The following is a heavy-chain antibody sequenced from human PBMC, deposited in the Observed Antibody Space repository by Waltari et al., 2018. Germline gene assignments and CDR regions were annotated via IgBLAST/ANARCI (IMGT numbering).Heavy chain of an antibody. D-gene: IGHD3-3*01. V-gene: IGHV3-43*01. CDR3: AKDWTSGYYSYYFDY. J-gene: IGHJ4*02. CDR2: ISWDGSST. Sequence: GKGLEWVSLISWDGSSTYYADSVKGRFTISRDNSKNSLYLQMNGLRSEDTALYYCAKDWTSGYYSYYFDYWSQGTLVTVSS.